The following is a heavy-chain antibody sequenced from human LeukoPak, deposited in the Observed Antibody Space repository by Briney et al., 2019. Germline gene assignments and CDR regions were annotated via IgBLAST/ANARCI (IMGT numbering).Heavy chain of an antibody. CDR1: GFIFSSYW. V-gene: IGHV3-7*01. CDR2: IKQDGSGK. D-gene: IGHD3-16*01. J-gene: IGHJ6*02. Sequence: PGGSLRLSCEASGFIFSSYWMSWVRQAPGKGLEWVANIKQDGSGKYYVDSVKGRFTISRDNAKNSLYLQMNSLRAGDTAVYYCARDFYGTMDAWGQGTTVTVSS. CDR3: ARDFYGTMDA.